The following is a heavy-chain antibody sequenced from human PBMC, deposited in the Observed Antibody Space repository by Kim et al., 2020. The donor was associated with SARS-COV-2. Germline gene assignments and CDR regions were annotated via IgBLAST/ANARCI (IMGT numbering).Heavy chain of an antibody. V-gene: IGHV3-30*18. Sequence: GGSLRLSCAASGFTFSSYGMHWVRQAPGKGLEWVAVISYDGSNKYYADSVKGRFTISRDNSKNTLYLQMNSLRAEDTAVYYCAKDMADDYGSFDYWGQGNLVTVSS. D-gene: IGHD4-17*01. CDR1: GFTFSSYG. CDR3: AKDMADDYGSFDY. CDR2: ISYDGSNK. J-gene: IGHJ4*02.